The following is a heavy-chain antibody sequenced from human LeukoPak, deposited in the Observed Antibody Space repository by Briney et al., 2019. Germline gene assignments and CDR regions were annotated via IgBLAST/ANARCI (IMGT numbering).Heavy chain of an antibody. V-gene: IGHV3-72*01. Sequence: GGSLRLSCAASGFTFSDRYMDWVRQAPGKGLEWVGRTSNKAKSYTTEYAASVKDRFTTSRDDSKNSLYLQINSLKTEATAVYYCTRVTGAYYFDYWGEGTLVTVSS. D-gene: IGHD1-20*01. CDR2: TSNKAKSYTT. CDR1: GFTFSDRY. CDR3: TRVTGAYYFDY. J-gene: IGHJ4*02.